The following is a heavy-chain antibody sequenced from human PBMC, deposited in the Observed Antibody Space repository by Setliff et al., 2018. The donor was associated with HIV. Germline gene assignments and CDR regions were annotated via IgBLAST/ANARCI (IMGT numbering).Heavy chain of an antibody. CDR1: GYTFTNYG. CDR3: AREGVPTVDEEWYYFDQ. Sequence: ASVKVSCKASGYTFTNYGINWVRQAPGLGLEWMGWISGYNGKTEYAQRFQDRVTMTTDTSTNTVYMEMRGLTSDDTAVYYCAREGVPTVDEEWYYFDQWGQGTLVTVSS. CDR2: ISGYNGKT. D-gene: IGHD3-3*01. J-gene: IGHJ4*02. V-gene: IGHV1-18*01.